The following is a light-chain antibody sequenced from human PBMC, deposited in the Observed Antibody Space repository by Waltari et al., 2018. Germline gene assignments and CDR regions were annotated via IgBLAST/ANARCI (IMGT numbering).Light chain of an antibody. Sequence: QSALTQPPSASGSPGQSVTISCPGTSSDGGSYNYVSWYQQHPGKAPKIIIFEVAQRASGVPDRFSGSKSGNTASLTVSGLQAEDEADYYCTSYAGSKGWVFGGGTKLTVL. J-gene: IGLJ3*02. CDR3: TSYAGSKGWV. CDR2: EVA. CDR1: SSDGGSYNY. V-gene: IGLV2-8*01.